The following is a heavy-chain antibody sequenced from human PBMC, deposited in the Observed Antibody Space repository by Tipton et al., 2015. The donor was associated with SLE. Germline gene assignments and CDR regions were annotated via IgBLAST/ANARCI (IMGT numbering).Heavy chain of an antibody. D-gene: IGHD5-24*01. V-gene: IGHV4-30-2*01. J-gene: IGHJ3*02. Sequence: TLSLTCAVSGGSISNGTYSWSWIRQPPGKGLEWIGYIYRSGTTYCNPSLKSRVTISLDMSTNQFSLRLDSATAADTAVYYCARGEMDVFDMGGHGTVVSVSS. CDR1: GGSISNGTYS. CDR3: ARGEMDVFDM. CDR2: IYRSGTT.